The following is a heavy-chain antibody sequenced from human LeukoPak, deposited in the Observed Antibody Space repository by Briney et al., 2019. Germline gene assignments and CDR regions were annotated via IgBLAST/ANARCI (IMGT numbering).Heavy chain of an antibody. J-gene: IGHJ4*02. CDR2: INHSGST. V-gene: IGHV4-34*01. CDR1: GGSFSGYY. Sequence: SETLSLTCAVYGGSFSGYYWSWIRQPPGKGLEWIGEINHSGSTNYNPSLKSRVTISVDTSKNQFSLKLSSVTAADTAVYYCARVWRRGSDYWGRGTLVTVSS. CDR3: ARVWRRGSDY. D-gene: IGHD2-21*01.